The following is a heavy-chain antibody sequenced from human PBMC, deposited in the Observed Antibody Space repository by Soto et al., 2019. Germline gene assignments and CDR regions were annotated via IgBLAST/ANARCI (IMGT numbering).Heavy chain of an antibody. V-gene: IGHV4-59*01. CDR3: ARGSARSSIPASFDY. J-gene: IGHJ4*02. CDR1: GVSISSYY. CDR2: IYYSGST. D-gene: IGHD6-13*01. Sequence: SETLSLTCTVSGVSISSYYRSWIRQPPGKGLEWIRYIYYSGSTNYNRSLNSRVTISLDTSKNQFSLKLSSVTAADTAVYYCARGSARSSIPASFDYWGQGTLITVSS.